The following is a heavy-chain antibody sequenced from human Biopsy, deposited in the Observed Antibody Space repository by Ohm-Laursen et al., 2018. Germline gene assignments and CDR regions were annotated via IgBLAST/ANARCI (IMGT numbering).Heavy chain of an antibody. CDR3: ARWETTLGRSLGS. V-gene: IGHV1-8*01. Sequence: ASVKASCKASGYTFTSHDINWVRQATGHGLEWMGWMSPNTGNTVYAQRFQDRVTMTSDTSTGTAYMELTSLTSDDTAVYFCARWETTLGRSLGSWGQGTLVAVSS. CDR1: GYTFTSHD. CDR2: MSPNTGNT. D-gene: IGHD1-26*01. J-gene: IGHJ4*02.